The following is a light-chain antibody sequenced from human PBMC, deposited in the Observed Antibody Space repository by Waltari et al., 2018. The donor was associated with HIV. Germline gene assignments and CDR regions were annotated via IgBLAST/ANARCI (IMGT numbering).Light chain of an antibody. Sequence: DIQMTQSPSSLSGSVGDRVTVTCRASQSISTYLNWYQQKPGKPPKLLMHAASSLQSGVPSRFSGSGSGTDFTLTINSLQPEDFATYYCQQSYDTPLTFGGGTKVEIK. CDR3: QQSYDTPLT. CDR2: AAS. V-gene: IGKV1-39*01. J-gene: IGKJ4*01. CDR1: QSISTY.